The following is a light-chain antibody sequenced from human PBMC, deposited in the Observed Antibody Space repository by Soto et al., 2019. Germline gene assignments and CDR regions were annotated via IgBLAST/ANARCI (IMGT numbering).Light chain of an antibody. V-gene: IGKV3-15*01. J-gene: IGKJ5*01. Sequence: EIVMTQSPATVPVSPGERVTLSCRASQSVSIDLAWYQQKPGQAPRLLIYGASTRATDIPPSFTGSGSGTDFTLTISSLQPEDFATYSCQQARSFPITFGQGTRLEIK. CDR3: QQARSFPIT. CDR2: GAS. CDR1: QSVSID.